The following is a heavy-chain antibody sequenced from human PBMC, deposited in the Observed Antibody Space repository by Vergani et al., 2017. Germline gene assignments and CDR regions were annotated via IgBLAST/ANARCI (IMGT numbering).Heavy chain of an antibody. J-gene: IGHJ3*02. CDR1: GGTFSSYG. D-gene: IGHD3-22*01. V-gene: IGHV1-18*01. CDR2: ISAYNGNT. CDR3: AQSGYYFSVFPFDI. Sequence: QVQLVQSGAEVKKPGSSLKVSCKASGGTFSSYGISWVRQAPGQGLEWMGWISAYNGNTNNAQKLQGRVTMTTDTSTSTAYMELRSLGSDDTAVYYCAQSGYYFSVFPFDIWGQGTMVTVSS.